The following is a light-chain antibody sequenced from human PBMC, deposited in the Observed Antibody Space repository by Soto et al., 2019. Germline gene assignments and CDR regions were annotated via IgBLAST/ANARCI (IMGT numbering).Light chain of an antibody. Sequence: QSVLTQPPSAFGTPGQRVTISCSGSSSNIGSKYVYWYQQLPGTAPKLLMYRNNQRPSGVPDRFSGSKSGTSASLAISGLRSEDEADYHCAAWDSNLGGPAFGGGTKLTVL. CDR2: RNN. CDR3: AAWDSNLGGPA. V-gene: IGLV1-47*01. CDR1: SSNIGSKY. J-gene: IGLJ2*01.